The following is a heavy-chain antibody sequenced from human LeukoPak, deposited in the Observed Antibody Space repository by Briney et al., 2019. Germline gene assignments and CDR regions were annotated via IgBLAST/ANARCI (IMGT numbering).Heavy chain of an antibody. D-gene: IGHD3-3*01. Sequence: GGSLRLSCAASGFTFSSYDMHWVRQAPGKGLEWVSAISGSGGSTYYADSVKGRFTISRDNSKNTLYLQMNSLRAEDTAVYYCAKEPRYDFWSGFDYWGQGTLVTVSS. CDR3: AKEPRYDFWSGFDY. CDR2: ISGSGGST. CDR1: GFTFSSYD. J-gene: IGHJ4*02. V-gene: IGHV3-23*01.